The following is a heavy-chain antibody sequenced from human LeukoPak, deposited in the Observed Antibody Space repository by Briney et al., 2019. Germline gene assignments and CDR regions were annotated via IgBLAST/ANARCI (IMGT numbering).Heavy chain of an antibody. Sequence: PGGSLRLSCAASGFTFSSYWMSWVRQAPGKGLGWVANIKQDGSEKYYVDSVKGRFTISRDNSKNTLYLQMNSLRAEDTAVYYCAKVIGWKWAFDIWAKGRWSPSLQ. CDR1: GFTFSSYW. J-gene: IGHJ3*02. CDR2: IKQDGSEK. V-gene: IGHV3-7*03. D-gene: IGHD1-1*01. CDR3: AKVIGWKWAFDI.